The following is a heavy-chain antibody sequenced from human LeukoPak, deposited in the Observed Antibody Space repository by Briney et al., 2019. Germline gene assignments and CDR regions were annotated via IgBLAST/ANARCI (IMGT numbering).Heavy chain of an antibody. CDR2: ISYDGSNK. CDR3: AKAFRDSSGLIEYCFDY. CDR1: GFTFSSYG. Sequence: PGRSLRLSCAASGFTFSSYGMHWVRQAPGKGLEWVAVISYDGSNKYYADSVKGRFTISRDNSKNTLYLQMNSLRAEDTAVYYCAKAFRDSSGLIEYCFDYWGQGTLVTVSS. V-gene: IGHV3-30*18. J-gene: IGHJ4*02. D-gene: IGHD6-19*01.